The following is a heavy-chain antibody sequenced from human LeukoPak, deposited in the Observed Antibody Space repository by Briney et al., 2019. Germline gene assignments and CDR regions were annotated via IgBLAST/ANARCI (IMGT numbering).Heavy chain of an antibody. Sequence: GGSLRLSCTATGLDFGACSMSSVRQAPGKGLEYVSGISNNGGSSFYADSVKGRFTISRDKSKNTLYLQMSSVSPEDTAVYYCVKINSVTGGDCWGQGTRLTVSS. CDR3: VKINSVTGGDC. D-gene: IGHD1-1*01. V-gene: IGHV3-64D*09. CDR1: GLDFGACS. J-gene: IGHJ4*02. CDR2: ISNNGGSS.